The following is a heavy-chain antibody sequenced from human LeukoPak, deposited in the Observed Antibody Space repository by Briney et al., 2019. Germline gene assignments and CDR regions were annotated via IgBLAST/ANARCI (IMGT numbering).Heavy chain of an antibody. D-gene: IGHD3-10*01. CDR2: ISAYNGNT. J-gene: IGHJ4*02. CDR1: GYTFTSFG. CDR3: ARDQRPYYYGSRMDY. Sequence: WASVKVSCKGSGYTFTSFGINWVRQAPGQGLEWMGWISAYNGNTNYAQKLQGRVTMTTDTSTSTAYMELRSLRSDDTAVYYCARDQRPYYYGSRMDYWGQGTLVTVSS. V-gene: IGHV1-18*01.